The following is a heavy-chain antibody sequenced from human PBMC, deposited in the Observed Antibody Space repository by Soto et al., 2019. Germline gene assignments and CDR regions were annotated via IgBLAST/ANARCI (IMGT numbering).Heavy chain of an antibody. CDR3: VRSLSEEWCGERPV. Sequence: QVQLVESGGGLVKPGGSLRLSCTASGFTFSDYYMHWIRQAPGKGLEWVSYISRSAANIDYSDSVKGRFTISRDNAKNSLYLQMNSLRAGDTAVYYSVRSLSEEWCGERPVWGQGTLVTVSA. CDR1: GFTFSDYY. D-gene: IGHD3-10*01. V-gene: IGHV3-11*01. J-gene: IGHJ3*01. CDR2: ISRSAANI.